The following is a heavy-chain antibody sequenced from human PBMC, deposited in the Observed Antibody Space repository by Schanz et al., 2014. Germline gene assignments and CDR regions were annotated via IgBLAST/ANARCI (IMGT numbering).Heavy chain of an antibody. D-gene: IGHD6-13*01. CDR3: VSQTGSPNY. CDR2: ISSSSSTI. CDR1: GFTFSGYS. V-gene: IGHV3-48*04. Sequence: EVQLLESGGGLVQPGGSLRLSCAASGFTFSGYSMNWVRQAPGKGLEWVAYISSSSSTIHYADSVKGRFTISRDNAKRSLFLQMNSLRVEDTAVYFCVSQTGSPNYWGQGTLVTFSS. J-gene: IGHJ4*02.